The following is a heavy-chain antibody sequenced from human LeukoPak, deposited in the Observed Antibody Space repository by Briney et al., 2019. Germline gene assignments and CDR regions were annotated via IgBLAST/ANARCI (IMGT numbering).Heavy chain of an antibody. V-gene: IGHV4-34*01. J-gene: IGHJ3*02. Sequence: SETLSLTCAVYGGSFSGYYWSWIRQPPGKGLEWIGEINHSGSTNYNPSLKSRVTISVDTSKNQFSLKLSSVTAADTAVYYCASPSSGYYQGAFDIWGQGTMVTVSS. D-gene: IGHD3-22*01. CDR1: GGSFSGYY. CDR3: ASPSSGYYQGAFDI. CDR2: INHSGST.